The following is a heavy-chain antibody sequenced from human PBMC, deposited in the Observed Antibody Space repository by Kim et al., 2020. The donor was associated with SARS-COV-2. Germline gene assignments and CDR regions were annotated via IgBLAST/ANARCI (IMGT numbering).Heavy chain of an antibody. CDR1: GGSFSGYY. CDR3: ARRPGTYGSGSYYLNWFDP. CDR2: INHSGST. V-gene: IGHV4-34*01. D-gene: IGHD3-10*01. Sequence: SETLSLTCAVYGGSFSGYYWSWIRQPPGKGLEWIGEINHSGSTNYNPSLKSRVTISVDTSKNQFSLKLSSVTAADTAVYYCARRPGTYGSGSYYLNWFDPWGQGTLVTVSS. J-gene: IGHJ5*02.